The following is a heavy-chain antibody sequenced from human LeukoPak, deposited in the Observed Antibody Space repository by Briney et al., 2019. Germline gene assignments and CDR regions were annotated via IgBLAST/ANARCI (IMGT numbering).Heavy chain of an antibody. CDR1: GGSISSSIYH. J-gene: IGHJ6*03. CDR3: ARDHPTPNTGYMDV. Sequence: NPSETLSLTCTVSGGSISSSIYHWGWIRQSPGKGLEWIGTVDNPGSTHYNPSLKSRVTISLDTSKNQFSLKLSSVTAADTAVYYCARDHPTPNTGYMDVWGKGTTVTVCS. V-gene: IGHV4-39*07. D-gene: IGHD2-8*02. CDR2: VDNPGST.